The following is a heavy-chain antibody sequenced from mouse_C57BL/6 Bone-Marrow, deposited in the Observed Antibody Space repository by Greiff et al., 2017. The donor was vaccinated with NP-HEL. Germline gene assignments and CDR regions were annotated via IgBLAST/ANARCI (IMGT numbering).Heavy chain of an antibody. CDR2: IHPNSGST. CDR1: GYTFTSYW. Sequence: QVQLQQPGAELVKPGASVKLSCKASGYTFTSYWMHWVKQRPGQGLEWIGMIHPNSGSTNYNEKFKSKATLTVDKSSSTAYMQLSSLTSEDSAVYYCAKGTAQASPLFGYWGQGTTLTVSS. J-gene: IGHJ2*01. CDR3: AKGTAQASPLFGY. D-gene: IGHD3-2*02. V-gene: IGHV1-64*01.